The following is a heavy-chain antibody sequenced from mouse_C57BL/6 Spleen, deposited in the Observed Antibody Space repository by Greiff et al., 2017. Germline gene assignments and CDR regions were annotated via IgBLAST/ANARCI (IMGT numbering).Heavy chain of an antibody. V-gene: IGHV1-82*01. J-gene: IGHJ1*03. CDR1: GYAFSSSW. D-gene: IGHD2-1*01. CDR3: AREGGFYPSYFDV. CDR2: IYPGDGDT. Sequence: VKLQESGPELVKPGASVKISCKASGYAFSSSWMNWVKQRPGKGLEWIGRIYPGDGDTNYNGKFKGKATLTADKSSSNAYMQLSSLTSEDSAVYFCAREGGFYPSYFDVWGTGTTVTVSS.